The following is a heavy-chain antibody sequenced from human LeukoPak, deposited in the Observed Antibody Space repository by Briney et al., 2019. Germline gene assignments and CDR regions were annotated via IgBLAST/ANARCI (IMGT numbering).Heavy chain of an antibody. Sequence: SETLSLTCTVSGGSISSSNYYWGWIRQPPGKGLEWIGSIYYSGGTYYNPSLKSRVTISVDTSKNQFSLKVSSVTAADTAVYYCARSYGSGSSAGYWGQGTLVTVSS. J-gene: IGHJ4*02. CDR3: ARSYGSGSSAGY. V-gene: IGHV4-39*01. CDR2: IYYSGGT. D-gene: IGHD3-10*01. CDR1: GGSISSSNYY.